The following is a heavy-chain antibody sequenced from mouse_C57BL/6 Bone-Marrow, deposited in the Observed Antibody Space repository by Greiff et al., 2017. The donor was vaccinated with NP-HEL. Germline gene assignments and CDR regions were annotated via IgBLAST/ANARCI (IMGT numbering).Heavy chain of an antibody. D-gene: IGHD1-1*02. CDR3: ARRWDYFDD. J-gene: IGHJ2*01. V-gene: IGHV1-39*01. Sequence: EVQLQQSGPELVKPGASVKISCKASGYSFTDYNMNWVKQSNGKSLEWIGEIDPSDSYTNYNQKFKGKSTLTVDKSSSTAYMQLSSLTSEDSAVYYGARRWDYFDDWGQGTTLTVSS. CDR1: GYSFTDYN. CDR2: IDPSDSYT.